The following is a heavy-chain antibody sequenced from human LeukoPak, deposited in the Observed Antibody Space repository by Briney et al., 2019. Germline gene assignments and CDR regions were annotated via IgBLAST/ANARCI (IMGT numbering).Heavy chain of an antibody. CDR1: GYHFATFW. D-gene: IGHD6-19*01. J-gene: IGHJ4*02. CDR3: ARRRAGAGSYYFDY. CDR2: IYPGDSDI. V-gene: IGHV5-51*01. Sequence: GESLKISCKVSGYHFATFWIGWVRQMPGKGLEEMGIIYPGDSDIRYSPSFQGQVTISADKSISTAYLQWSSLRASDTAMYYCARRRAGAGSYYFDYWGQGTLVTVSS.